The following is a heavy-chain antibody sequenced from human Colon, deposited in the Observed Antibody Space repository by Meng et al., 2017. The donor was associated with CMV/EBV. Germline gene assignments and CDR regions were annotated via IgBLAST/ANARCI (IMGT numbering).Heavy chain of an antibody. V-gene: IGHV4-39*01. Sequence: SETLSLTCTVSGGPISRSDYYWGWIRQPPGKGLEWIGSIYYSGSTYYNPSLKSRVTISVDTSKNQFSLKLSSVTAADTAVYYCATLYYDFWSGIAYYFDYWGQGTLVTVSS. CDR2: IYYSGST. D-gene: IGHD3-3*01. CDR3: ATLYYDFWSGIAYYFDY. CDR1: GGPISRSDYY. J-gene: IGHJ4*02.